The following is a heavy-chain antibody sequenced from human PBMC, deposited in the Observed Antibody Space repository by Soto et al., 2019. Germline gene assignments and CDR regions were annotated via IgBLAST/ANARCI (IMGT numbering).Heavy chain of an antibody. CDR2: INWNGGST. Sequence: GGSLRLSCAASGFTFDDYGMSWVRQAPGKGLEWVSGINWNGGSTGYADSVKGRFTISRENAKNSLYLQMNSLRAEDTALYHCASHSSSWYYYYMDVWGKGTTVTVSS. V-gene: IGHV3-20*01. D-gene: IGHD6-13*01. CDR1: GFTFDDYG. CDR3: ASHSSSWYYYYMDV. J-gene: IGHJ6*03.